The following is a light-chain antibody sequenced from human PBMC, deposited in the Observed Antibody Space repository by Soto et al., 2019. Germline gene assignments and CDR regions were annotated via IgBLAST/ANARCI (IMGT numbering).Light chain of an antibody. CDR2: EVS. Sequence: QSALNQSASVSGSPGQSITISCTGSSRDVGNYNLVSWYQQHAGKAPKLMIYEVSKRPSGVANRFSGSKSGNTASLTISGLQAEDEADYYCCSYAGSSTYVVFGGGTKLTVL. CDR3: CSYAGSSTYVV. V-gene: IGLV2-23*02. CDR1: SRDVGNYNL. J-gene: IGLJ2*01.